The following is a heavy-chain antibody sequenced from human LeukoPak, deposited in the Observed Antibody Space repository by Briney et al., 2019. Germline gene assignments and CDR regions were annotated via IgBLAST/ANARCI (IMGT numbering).Heavy chain of an antibody. CDR2: IIPIFVPA. CDR3: ARDSGRTYYYGSGSYLPCY. D-gene: IGHD3-10*01. CDR1: RGTFRSYA. J-gene: IGHJ4*02. V-gene: IGHV1-69*13. Sequence: SVKVSCKASRGTFRSYAISWVRQAPGQAREWMGGIIPIFVPANYAQTLQGRVTTTAHESTPTTYSVLSSLRSEGTAVYYCARDSGRTYYYGSGSYLPCYCGQGTLVTVSS.